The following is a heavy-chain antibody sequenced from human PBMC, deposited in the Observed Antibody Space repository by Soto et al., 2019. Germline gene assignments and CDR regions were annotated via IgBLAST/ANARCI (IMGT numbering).Heavy chain of an antibody. CDR2: IYYSGST. CDR3: ARQRFGYSSSWYVTDYYYYGMDV. Sequence: SDTLSLTCTVSGCSISSSSYYWGWIRQPPGKGLEWIGSIYYSGSTYYNPSLKSRVTISVDTSKNQFSLKLSSVTAADTAVYYCARQRFGYSSSWYVTDYYYYGMDVWGQGTTVT. CDR1: GCSISSSSYY. J-gene: IGHJ6*02. V-gene: IGHV4-39*01. D-gene: IGHD6-13*01.